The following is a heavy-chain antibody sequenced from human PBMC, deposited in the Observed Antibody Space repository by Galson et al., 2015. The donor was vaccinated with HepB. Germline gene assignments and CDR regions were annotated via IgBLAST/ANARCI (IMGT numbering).Heavy chain of an antibody. D-gene: IGHD7-27*01. CDR1: GGTFSSYA. Sequence: SVKVSCKASGGTFSSYAISWVRQAPGQGLEWMGGIIPIFGTANYAQKFQGRVTMTTDASTSTAYMELMSLRSDDTAVYYCARESMPGPWGDYWGQGTLVTVSS. V-gene: IGHV1-69*05. CDR3: ARESMPGPWGDY. J-gene: IGHJ4*02. CDR2: IIPIFGTA.